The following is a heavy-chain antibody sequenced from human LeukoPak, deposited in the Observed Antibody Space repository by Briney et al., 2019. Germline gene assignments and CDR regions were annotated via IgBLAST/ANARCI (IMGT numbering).Heavy chain of an antibody. J-gene: IGHJ3*02. D-gene: IGHD3-22*01. CDR2: IYTSGST. V-gene: IGHV4-4*07. CDR3: ARQGLDYYESSGYSVDAFDI. Sequence: SETLSLTCTVSGGSISSYYWSWIRQPTGKGLEWIGLIYTSGSTSYNPSLKSRVTMSVDTSKNQFSLKLSSVTAADTAVYYCARQGLDYYESSGYSVDAFDISGQGRIVSLS. CDR1: GGSISSYY.